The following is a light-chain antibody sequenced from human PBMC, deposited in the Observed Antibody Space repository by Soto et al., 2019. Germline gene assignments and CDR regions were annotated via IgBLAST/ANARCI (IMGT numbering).Light chain of an antibody. Sequence: DIVMTQSPDSLAVSLGERATINCKSSQSVLWDYNNKNYLAWYQQKPGQPPELLMYWASARESGVPDRFSGGGSVTEFTLTISSLQAEDVAVYYCQQFYSNPETFGQGTKLEIK. CDR3: QQFYSNPET. V-gene: IGKV4-1*01. CDR2: WAS. J-gene: IGKJ2*01. CDR1: QSVLWDYNNKNY.